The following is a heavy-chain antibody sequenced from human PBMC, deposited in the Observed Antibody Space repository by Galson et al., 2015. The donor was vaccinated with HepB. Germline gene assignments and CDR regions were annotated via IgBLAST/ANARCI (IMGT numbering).Heavy chain of an antibody. D-gene: IGHD3-3*01. V-gene: IGHV3-73*01. J-gene: IGHJ4*02. CDR2: IRGKPNNYAT. Sequence: SLRLSCAASGFTFSGSDVHWVRQASGKGLEWVGHIRGKPNNYATAHAASVKGRFTISRDDSETTAYLQMSTLRTEDTAVYYCFGEGGYWGQGTLVTVSS. CDR1: GFTFSGSD. CDR3: FGEGGY.